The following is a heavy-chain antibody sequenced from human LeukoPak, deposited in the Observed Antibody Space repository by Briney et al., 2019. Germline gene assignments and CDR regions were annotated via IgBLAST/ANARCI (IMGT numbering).Heavy chain of an antibody. D-gene: IGHD3-3*01. J-gene: IGHJ3*02. CDR3: AKDRLRFLEWLLFVAFDI. V-gene: IGHV3-9*03. CDR1: GFTFDDYA. CDR2: ISWNSGSI. Sequence: GGSLRLSCAASGFTFDDYAMHWVRQAPGKGLEWVSGISWNSGSIGYADSVKGRFTISRDNDKNSLYLQMNSLRAEDMALYYCAKDRLRFLEWLLFVAFDIWGQGTMVTVSS.